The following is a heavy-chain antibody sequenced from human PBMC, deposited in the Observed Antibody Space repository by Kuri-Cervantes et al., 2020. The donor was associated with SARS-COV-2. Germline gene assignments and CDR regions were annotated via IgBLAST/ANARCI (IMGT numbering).Heavy chain of an antibody. CDR1: GYTFTSYG. J-gene: IGHJ4*02. Sequence: ASVKVSCKATGYTFTSYGLSWVRQAPGQGLEWMGWISAYNGNTSYAQKFQGRVTMTRDTSTSTVYMELSRLRYEDTAVYYCARYTYYYDSSGYYPTNTRFDCWGQGTLVTVSS. CDR3: ARYTYYYDSSGYYPTNTRFDC. CDR2: ISAYNGNT. V-gene: IGHV1-18*01. D-gene: IGHD3-22*01.